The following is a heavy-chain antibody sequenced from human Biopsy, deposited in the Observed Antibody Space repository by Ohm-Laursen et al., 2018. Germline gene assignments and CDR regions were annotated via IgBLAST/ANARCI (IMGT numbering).Heavy chain of an antibody. D-gene: IGHD3-9*01. V-gene: IGHV1-69*13. CDR2: NIPILGTG. CDR3: ATKLTGYFHH. J-gene: IGHJ1*01. CDR1: GYTFTSYG. Sequence: VKISCKASGYTFTSYGISWVRQAPGQGLEWLGGNIPILGTGNYAQKFQDRVTVAADTSTSTATMELRSLRSDDTAVYYCATKLTGYFHHWGQGTLVIVSS.